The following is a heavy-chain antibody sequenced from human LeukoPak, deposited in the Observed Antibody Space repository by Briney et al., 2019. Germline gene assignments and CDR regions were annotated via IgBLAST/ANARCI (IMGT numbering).Heavy chain of an antibody. Sequence: GSLRLSCAASGFTFSSYAMSWVRQAPGKGLEWVSAISGSGGSTYYADSVKGRFTISRDNSKNTLYLQMNSLRAEDTAVYYCAKVEAPPGIYGGGSFDYWGQGTLVTVSS. J-gene: IGHJ4*02. CDR1: GFTFSSYA. CDR3: AKVEAPPGIYGGGSFDY. V-gene: IGHV3-23*01. D-gene: IGHD4-23*01. CDR2: ISGSGGST.